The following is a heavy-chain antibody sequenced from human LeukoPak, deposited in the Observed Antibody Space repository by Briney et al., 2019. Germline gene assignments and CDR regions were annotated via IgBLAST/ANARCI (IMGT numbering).Heavy chain of an antibody. CDR3: ARDRSGLVEVPARDYHALDV. D-gene: IGHD2-2*01. CDR1: GYTFANYG. CDR2: ISGYDGTT. J-gene: IGHJ6*02. Sequence: ASVKVSCKASGYTFANYGLSWVRQAPGQGLEWMGWISGYDGTTDYLPKLQGRVTMTIDTSTSTAYMELRSLRSDDTAVYYCARDRSGLVEVPARDYHALDVWGQGATLTVSS. V-gene: IGHV1-18*01.